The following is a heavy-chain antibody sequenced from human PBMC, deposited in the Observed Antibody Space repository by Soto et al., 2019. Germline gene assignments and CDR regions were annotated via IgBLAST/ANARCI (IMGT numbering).Heavy chain of an antibody. CDR3: ARGGVVVAATRGVIGYYYYMDV. Sequence: ASVKVSCKASGYTFTGYYMHWVRQAPGQGLEWMGWINPNSGGTNYAQKFQGWVTMTRDTSISTAYMELSRLRSDDTAAYYCARGGVVVAATRGVIGYYYYMDVWGKGTTVTVSS. CDR1: GYTFTGYY. V-gene: IGHV1-2*04. D-gene: IGHD2-15*01. J-gene: IGHJ6*03. CDR2: INPNSGGT.